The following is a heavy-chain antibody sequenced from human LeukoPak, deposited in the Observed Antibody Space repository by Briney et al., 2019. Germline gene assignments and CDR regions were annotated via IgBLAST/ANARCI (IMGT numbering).Heavy chain of an antibody. D-gene: IGHD6-19*01. CDR1: GGSISSYY. Sequence: SETLSLTCTASGGSISSYYWSWIRQPPGKGLEWIGYIYYSGSTNYNPSLKSRVTISVDTSKNQFSLKLSSVTAADTAVYYCARVAAVAGTRTFDYWGQGTLVTVSS. V-gene: IGHV4-59*01. CDR2: IYYSGST. CDR3: ARVAAVAGTRTFDY. J-gene: IGHJ4*02.